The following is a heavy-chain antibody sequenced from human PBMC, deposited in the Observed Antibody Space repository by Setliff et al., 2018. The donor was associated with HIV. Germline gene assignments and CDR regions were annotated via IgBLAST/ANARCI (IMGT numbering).Heavy chain of an antibody. V-gene: IGHV3-74*01. CDR2: INSDGTST. D-gene: IGHD3-22*01. CDR3: ARDLSYDYDRSSDTFDY. CDR1: GFTFSPYW. J-gene: IGHJ4*02. Sequence: GGSLRLSCAASGFTFSPYWMHWVRQAPGKGLVWVSRINSDGTSTSYADSVKGRFTISRDNAKNTLYLQMNSLRAEDTAVYYCARDLSYDYDRSSDTFDYWGQGTLVTVSS.